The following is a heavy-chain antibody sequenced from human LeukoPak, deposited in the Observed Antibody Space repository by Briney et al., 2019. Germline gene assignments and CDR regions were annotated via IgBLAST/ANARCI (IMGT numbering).Heavy chain of an antibody. CDR3: ARAGIAVAFYYYYGMDV. D-gene: IGHD6-19*01. Sequence: PGQSLRLSCAASGFTFSSYSMNWVRQAPGKGLEWVSSISSSSSYIYYADSVKGRFTISRDNAKNSLYLQMNSLRAEDTAVYYCARAGIAVAFYYYYGMDVWGQGTTVTVSS. J-gene: IGHJ6*02. CDR1: GFTFSSYS. CDR2: ISSSSSYI. V-gene: IGHV3-21*01.